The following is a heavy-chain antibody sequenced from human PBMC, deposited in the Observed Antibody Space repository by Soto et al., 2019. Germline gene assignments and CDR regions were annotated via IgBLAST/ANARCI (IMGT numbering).Heavy chain of an antibody. V-gene: IGHV3-33*01. Sequence: GGSLRLSCAASGFTFSSYGMHWVRQAPGKGLEWVAVIWYDGSNKYYADSVKGRFTISRDNSKNTLYLQMNSLRAEDTAVYYCARDSLLRYFDWYGPIDYWGQGTLVTVSS. J-gene: IGHJ4*02. CDR3: ARDSLLRYFDWYGPIDY. CDR1: GFTFSSYG. CDR2: IWYDGSNK. D-gene: IGHD3-9*01.